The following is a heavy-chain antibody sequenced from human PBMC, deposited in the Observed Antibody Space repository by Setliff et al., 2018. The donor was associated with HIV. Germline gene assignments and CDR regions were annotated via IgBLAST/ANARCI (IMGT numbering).Heavy chain of an antibody. V-gene: IGHV1-69*13. D-gene: IGHD3-22*01. J-gene: IGHJ4*02. Sequence: SVMVSCKSSGGTFSRHTISWVRQAPGQGLEWMGGIIPIFGTTNYAQNFQGRVTITADASTSTAFMELSSLRSEDTAVYYCARDNYYDCSGAFGYWGRGTLVTVSS. CDR1: GGTFSRHT. CDR3: ARDNYYDCSGAFGY. CDR2: IIPIFGTT.